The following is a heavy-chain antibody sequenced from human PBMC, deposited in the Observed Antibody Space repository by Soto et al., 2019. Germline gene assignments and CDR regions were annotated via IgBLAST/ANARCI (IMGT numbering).Heavy chain of an antibody. CDR2: INAGNGNT. Sequence: GASVKVSCKASGYTFTSYAMHWVRQAPGQRLEWMGWINAGNGNTKYSQKFQGRVTITRDTSASTAYMELSSLRSEDTAVYYCAVLGYYDSSGSPMDFDIWGQGTMVTVS. J-gene: IGHJ3*02. V-gene: IGHV1-3*01. D-gene: IGHD3-22*01. CDR3: AVLGYYDSSGSPMDFDI. CDR1: GYTFTSYA.